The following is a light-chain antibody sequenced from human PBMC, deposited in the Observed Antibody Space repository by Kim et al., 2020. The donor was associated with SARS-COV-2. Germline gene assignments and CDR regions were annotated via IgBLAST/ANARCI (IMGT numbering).Light chain of an antibody. V-gene: IGKV3-20*01. CDR2: GAS. J-gene: IGKJ2*01. CDR1: QRVRSSY. Sequence: LSPGERATLSCRASQRVRSSYLAWYQQKPGQAPRLLIYGASSRATGIPDRFSGSGSGTDFTLTISRLEPEDFAVYYCQQYGSSRYTSGQGTKLEI. CDR3: QQYGSSRYT.